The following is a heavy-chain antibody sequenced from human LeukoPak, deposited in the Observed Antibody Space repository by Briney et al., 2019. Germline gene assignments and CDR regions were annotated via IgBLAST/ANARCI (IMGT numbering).Heavy chain of an antibody. Sequence: GGSLRLSCVVSGITLSNYGMSWVCQAPGKGLEWVAGISDRGGSTNYADSVKGRFTISRDNPKNTLYLQMNSLRSEDTAVYFCAKRGVVIRAVLVVGFHKEAYYFDSWGQGALVTVSS. CDR3: AKRGVVIRAVLVVGFHKEAYYFDS. J-gene: IGHJ4*02. D-gene: IGHD2-15*01. CDR2: ISDRGGST. CDR1: GITLSNYG. V-gene: IGHV3-23*01.